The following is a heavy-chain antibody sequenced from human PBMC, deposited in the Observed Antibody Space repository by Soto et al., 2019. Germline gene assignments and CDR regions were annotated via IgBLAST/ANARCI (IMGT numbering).Heavy chain of an antibody. J-gene: IGHJ4*02. CDR3: ARGVEMDTTFGGYYFDY. CDR2: IIPIFGTA. V-gene: IGHV1-69*13. D-gene: IGHD5-18*01. Sequence: GASVKVSCKASGGTFSSYAISWVRQAPGQGLEWMGGIIPIFGTANYAQKFQGRVTITADESTSTAYMELSSLRSEDTAVYYCARGVEMDTTFGGYYFDYWGQGTLVTVSS. CDR1: GGTFSSYA.